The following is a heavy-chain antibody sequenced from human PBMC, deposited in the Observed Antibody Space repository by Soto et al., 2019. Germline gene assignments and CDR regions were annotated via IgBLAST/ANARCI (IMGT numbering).Heavy chain of an antibody. Sequence: QVQLVQSGAEEKKPGASVKVSCKASGYTFTSYAMHWVRQAPGQRLEWMGWINAGNGNTKYSQKFQGRVTITRDTSASTAHMELSSLRSEDTAVYYCASSAVIAGYYYYGMDVWGQGTTVTVSS. D-gene: IGHD2-2*01. V-gene: IGHV1-3*05. CDR3: ASSAVIAGYYYYGMDV. CDR2: INAGNGNT. CDR1: GYTFTSYA. J-gene: IGHJ6*02.